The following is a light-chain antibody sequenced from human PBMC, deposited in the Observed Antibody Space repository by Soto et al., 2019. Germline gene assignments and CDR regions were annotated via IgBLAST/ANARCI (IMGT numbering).Light chain of an antibody. CDR3: SSYTNDKSYV. Sequence: QSALTQPASVSGSSGQSITISCTGTSSDVGAFNYVSWYQQHPGKAPKLMISAVTNRPSGVSNRFSGSKSGNTASLTISVLQAEDEADYYCSSYTNDKSYVFGTGTKVTVL. V-gene: IGLV2-14*03. CDR2: AVT. J-gene: IGLJ1*01. CDR1: SSDVGAFNY.